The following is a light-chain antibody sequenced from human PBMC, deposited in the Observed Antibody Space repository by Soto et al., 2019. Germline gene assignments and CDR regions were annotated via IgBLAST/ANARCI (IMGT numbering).Light chain of an antibody. V-gene: IGLV2-14*03. CDR3: SSFTSSTTRV. CDR2: DVS. J-gene: IGLJ1*01. CDR1: SSDIGGYDY. Sequence: QSALTQPASVSGSPGHSITISCTGSSSDIGGYDYVSWYQQYPGKAPKLMIYDVSNRPSGVSNRFSGSKSGNTASLTISGLQADDEADYYCSSFTSSTTRVFGTATKVTVL.